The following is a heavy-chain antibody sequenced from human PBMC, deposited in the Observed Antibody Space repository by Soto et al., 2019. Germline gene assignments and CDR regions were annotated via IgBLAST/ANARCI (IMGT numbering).Heavy chain of an antibody. V-gene: IGHV3-30*18. Sequence: QVQLVESGGGVVQPGRSLRLSCAASGFTFSSYGMHWVRQAPGKGLEWVAVISYDGSNKYYADSVKGRFTISRDNSKNTLYLQMNSLRAEDTAVYYCAKDVEVVVVAATRWVPPEFDPWGQGTLVTVSS. CDR1: GFTFSSYG. D-gene: IGHD2-15*01. CDR3: AKDVEVVVVAATRWVPPEFDP. CDR2: ISYDGSNK. J-gene: IGHJ5*02.